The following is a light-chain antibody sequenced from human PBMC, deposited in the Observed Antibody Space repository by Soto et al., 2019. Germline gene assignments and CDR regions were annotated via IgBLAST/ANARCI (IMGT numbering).Light chain of an antibody. V-gene: IGKV3-15*01. J-gene: IGKJ2*01. CDR3: QQYYNWYT. Sequence: EIVMTQSPATLSVSPGERATLSCRANQSVSSNLAWYQQKPDQAPRLLIYGASTRATGIPGRFSGSGSGTEFTLTISSLQSEDFAVYYCQQYYNWYTFGQGTKLEIK. CDR2: GAS. CDR1: QSVSSN.